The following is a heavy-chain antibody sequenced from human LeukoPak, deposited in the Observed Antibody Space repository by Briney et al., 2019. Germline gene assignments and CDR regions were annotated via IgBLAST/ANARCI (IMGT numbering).Heavy chain of an antibody. D-gene: IGHD3-10*01. Sequence: ETLSLTCTVSGDSINSLDLWSWVRQAPGKGLEWVANIKQDGSEKYYVDSVRGRFTISRDNAKNSLYLEMNSLRAEDTAVYYCARGRGDAGSWYFDLWGRGTLVTVSS. J-gene: IGHJ2*01. CDR3: ARGRGDAGSWYFDL. CDR1: GDSINSLDL. CDR2: IKQDGSEK. V-gene: IGHV3-7*03.